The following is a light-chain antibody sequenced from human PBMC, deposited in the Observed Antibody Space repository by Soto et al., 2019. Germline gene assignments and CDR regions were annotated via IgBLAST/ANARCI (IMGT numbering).Light chain of an antibody. J-gene: IGKJ4*01. Sequence: AIRMTQSPSSFSASTGDRVTITCRASQGISSHLAWYQVKPGKARRLLIYTASYLESGVPSRFSGSGSGTAFTLSISARQSEDFALYYGQQYFSYPLTFGGETKVEIK. CDR2: TAS. V-gene: IGKV1-8*01. CDR3: QQYFSYPLT. CDR1: QGISSH.